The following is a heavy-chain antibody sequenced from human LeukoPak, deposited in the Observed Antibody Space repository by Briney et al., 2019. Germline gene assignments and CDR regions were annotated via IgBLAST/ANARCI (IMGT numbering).Heavy chain of an antibody. V-gene: IGHV3-23*01. D-gene: IGHD6-19*01. CDR1: GFSFRSYA. CDR3: AKETTVAGFYPYFDY. J-gene: IGHJ4*02. Sequence: GGSLRLSCAASGFSFRSYAMSWVRKAPGKGLEWVSAISGSGGSTYYADSVKGRFTISRDNSKNTLFLQMNSLRAEDTAVYYCAKETTVAGFYPYFDYWGQGTLVTVSS. CDR2: ISGSGGST.